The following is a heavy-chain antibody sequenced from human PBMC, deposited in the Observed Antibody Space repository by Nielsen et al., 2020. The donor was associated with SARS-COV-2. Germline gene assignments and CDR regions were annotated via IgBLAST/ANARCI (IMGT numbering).Heavy chain of an antibody. Sequence: GESLKISCKGFGYSFATYWIAWVRQMPGKGLEWMGIIYPGDSDTRYSPSFQGQVTISADKSISTAYLQWSSLKASDTAMYYCARLLLWFGELMLDYWGQGTLVTVSS. CDR2: IYPGDSDT. CDR3: ARLLLWFGELMLDY. J-gene: IGHJ4*02. D-gene: IGHD3-10*01. CDR1: GYSFATYW. V-gene: IGHV5-51*01.